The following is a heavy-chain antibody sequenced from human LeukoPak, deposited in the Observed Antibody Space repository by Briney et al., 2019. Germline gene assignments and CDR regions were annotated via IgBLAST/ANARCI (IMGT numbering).Heavy chain of an antibody. Sequence: SETLSLTCTVSGGSISSGSYYWSWIRQPAGKGLEWIGRIYTSGSTNYNPSLKSRVTISVDTSKNQFSLKLSSVTAADTAVYYCARAPIGYYGSGSYEGYYYYYMDVWGKGTTVTISS. CDR3: ARAPIGYYGSGSYEGYYYYYMDV. CDR2: IYTSGST. CDR1: GGSISSGSYY. J-gene: IGHJ6*03. V-gene: IGHV4-61*02. D-gene: IGHD3-10*01.